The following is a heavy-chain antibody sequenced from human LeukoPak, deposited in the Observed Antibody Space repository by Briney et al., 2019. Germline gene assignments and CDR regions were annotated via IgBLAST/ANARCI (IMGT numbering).Heavy chain of an antibody. CDR1: GYTFTISA. D-gene: IGHD3-22*01. Sequence: ASVKVSCKPSGYTFTISAIGWVRQAPGQGLEWMGWITAYNGNTKYAQKFQDRVTMTTDTSTNTAYMELRSLRSDDAAVYYCAALRYFYDSSGYFPSEGFDIWGQGTMVTVSS. CDR2: ITAYNGNT. CDR3: AALRYFYDSSGYFPSEGFDI. J-gene: IGHJ3*02. V-gene: IGHV1-18*01.